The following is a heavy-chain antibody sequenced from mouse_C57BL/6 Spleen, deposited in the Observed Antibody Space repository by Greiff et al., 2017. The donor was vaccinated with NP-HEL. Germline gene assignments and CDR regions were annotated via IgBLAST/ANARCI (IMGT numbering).Heavy chain of an antibody. CDR2: IYPGDGDT. J-gene: IGHJ4*01. CDR1: GYAFSSYW. Sequence: LKESGASVKISCKASGYAFSSYWMNWVKQRPGKGLEWIGQIYPGDGDTNYNGKFKGKATLTADKSSSTAYMQLSSLTSEDSAVYFCARLYGNYAMDYWGQGTSVTVSS. D-gene: IGHD2-1*01. CDR3: ARLYGNYAMDY. V-gene: IGHV1-80*01.